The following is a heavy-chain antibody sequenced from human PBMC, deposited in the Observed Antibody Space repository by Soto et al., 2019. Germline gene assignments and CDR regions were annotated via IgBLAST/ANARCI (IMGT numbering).Heavy chain of an antibody. V-gene: IGHV4-31*03. CDR2: ISHSGST. Sequence: QVQLQESGPGLVKPSQTLSLTCTVPGGSISSSAYYWSWIRQHPGKGLEWIGYISHSGSTYYNPSRQSRVIISVDTSKNQFSLSLTSVTAADTAVYYCAREYTYGSNFFDCWGQGALVTVSS. J-gene: IGHJ4*02. D-gene: IGHD5-18*01. CDR3: AREYTYGSNFFDC. CDR1: GGSISSSAYY.